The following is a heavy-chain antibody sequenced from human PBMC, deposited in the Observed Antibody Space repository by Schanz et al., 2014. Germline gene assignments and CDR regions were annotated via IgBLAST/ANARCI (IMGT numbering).Heavy chain of an antibody. V-gene: IGHV3-11*05. Sequence: VQLVESGGGLVKPGGSLRLSCAASGFSFSDYYMSWIRQAPGKGLEWVSYISSSGSYTNYADSVKGRFTTSRDNGKKSMYLQMNRLRAEDTAVYYCAALDSSSWYPRYWGQGTLVTVSS. D-gene: IGHD6-13*01. CDR2: ISSSGSYT. CDR1: GFSFSDYY. CDR3: AALDSSSWYPRY. J-gene: IGHJ4*02.